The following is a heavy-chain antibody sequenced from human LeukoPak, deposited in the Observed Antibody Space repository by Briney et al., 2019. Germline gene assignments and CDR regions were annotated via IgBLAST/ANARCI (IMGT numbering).Heavy chain of an antibody. CDR1: GYSISSGYY. CDR3: ARDTRGYSSGWYRGDDY. CDR2: IYHSGST. Sequence: SETLSLTCTVSGYSISSGYYWGWIRQPPGKGLEWIGSIYHSGSTYYNPSLKSRVTISVDTSKNQFSLKLSSVTAADTAVYYCARDTRGYSSGWYRGDDYWGQGTLVTVSS. D-gene: IGHD6-19*01. J-gene: IGHJ4*02. V-gene: IGHV4-38-2*02.